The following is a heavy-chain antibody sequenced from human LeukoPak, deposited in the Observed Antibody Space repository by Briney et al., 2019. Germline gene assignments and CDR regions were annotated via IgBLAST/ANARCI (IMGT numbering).Heavy chain of an antibody. V-gene: IGHV3-64*01. CDR1: GFTFSSYA. CDR3: ATIAVAGGEDY. J-gene: IGHJ4*02. Sequence: SGGSLRLSCAASGFTFSSYAMHWVRQAPGKGLEYVSAISSNGVSTYYANSVKGRFTISRDNSKNTLYLQMGSLRAEDMAVYYCATIAVAGGEDYWGQGTLVTVSS. D-gene: IGHD6-19*01. CDR2: ISSNGVST.